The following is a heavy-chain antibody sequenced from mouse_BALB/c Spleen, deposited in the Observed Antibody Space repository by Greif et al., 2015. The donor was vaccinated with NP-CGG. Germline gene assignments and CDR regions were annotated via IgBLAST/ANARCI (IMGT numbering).Heavy chain of an antibody. V-gene: IGHV7-3*02. J-gene: IGHJ1*01. D-gene: IGHD2-1*01. CDR1: GFTFTDYY. Sequence: EVMLVESGGGLVQPGGSLRLSCATSGFTFTDYYMSWVRQPPGKALEWLGFIRNKANGYTTEYSASVKGRFTISRDNSQSILYLQMNTLRAEDSATYYCARVYYRYFDAWGAGTTVTVSS. CDR3: ARVYYRYFDA. CDR2: IRNKANGYTT.